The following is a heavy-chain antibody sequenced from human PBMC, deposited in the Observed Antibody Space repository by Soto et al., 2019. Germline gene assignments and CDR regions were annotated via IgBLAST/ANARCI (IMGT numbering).Heavy chain of an antibody. D-gene: IGHD2-2*01. V-gene: IGHV3-64D*08. CDR3: VKDLGIVVVPAAMRNDNWFDP. Sequence: GGSLRLSCSASGFTFSSYAMHWVRQAPGKGLEYVSAISSNGGSTYYADSVKGRFTISRDNSKNTLYLQMSSLRAEDTAVYYCVKDLGIVVVPAAMRNDNWFDPWGQGTLVTVSS. CDR1: GFTFSSYA. CDR2: ISSNGGST. J-gene: IGHJ5*02.